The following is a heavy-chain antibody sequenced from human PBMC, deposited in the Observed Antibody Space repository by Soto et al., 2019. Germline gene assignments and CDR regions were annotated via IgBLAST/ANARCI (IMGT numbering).Heavy chain of an antibody. V-gene: IGHV1-24*01. CDR2: FDPEEGNT. J-gene: IGHJ4*02. CDR1: GYTLRELF. CDR3: STGLHQWELLQY. Sequence: QVQLVQSGAEVKKPGASVKVSCKVSGYTLRELFVHWVRQAPGKGLEWLGGFDPEEGNTIYAQNFRGRVTMTDDTSTDTDHMELSSLRSDDTAVYYCSTGLHQWELLQYWGQRTLLTVSS. D-gene: IGHD1-26*01.